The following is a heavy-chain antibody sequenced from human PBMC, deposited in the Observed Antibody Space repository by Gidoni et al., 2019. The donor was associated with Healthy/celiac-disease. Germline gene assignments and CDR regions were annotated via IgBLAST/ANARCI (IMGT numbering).Heavy chain of an antibody. CDR1: GGTFSSYA. V-gene: IGHV1-69*01. J-gene: IGHJ6*02. CDR2: IIPIFGTA. Sequence: QVQLVQSGAEVTKPGSSVKVSCKDSGGTFSSYAISWVRQAPGQGLEWMGGIIPIFGTANYAPKFQGRVTITADESTSTAYMELSSLRSEDTAVYYCSLGAGIAVAGTEYYYYGMDVWGQGTTVTVSS. D-gene: IGHD6-19*01. CDR3: SLGAGIAVAGTEYYYYGMDV.